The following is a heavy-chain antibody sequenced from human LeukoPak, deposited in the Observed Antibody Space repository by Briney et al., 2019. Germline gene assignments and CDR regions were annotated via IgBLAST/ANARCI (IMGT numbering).Heavy chain of an antibody. J-gene: IGHJ6*02. D-gene: IGHD2-15*01. CDR3: ARDRWELLSNSYHYCGLDV. Sequence: GGSLRLSCAASGFTFSNYWMSWVRQAPGKGLEWVANIKQDGSEKCYVDSVKGRFTISRDNAKNSLYLQMNSLRAEDTAVYYCARDRWELLSNSYHYCGLDVWGQGTTVTVSS. CDR2: IKQDGSEK. V-gene: IGHV3-7*01. CDR1: GFTFSNYW.